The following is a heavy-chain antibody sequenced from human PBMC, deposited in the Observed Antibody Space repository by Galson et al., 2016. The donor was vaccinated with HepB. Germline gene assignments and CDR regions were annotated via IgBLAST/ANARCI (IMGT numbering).Heavy chain of an antibody. Sequence: SLRLSCAASGFTFSNAWMSWVRQAPGKGLEWVGRIKSKTDSGTIEYAAPVRGRFTISRDDSKNTLYLHMNSLKTADTAVYYCTTLYSDWFDWLDYDGVDVWGQGTTVTVSS. CDR2: IKSKTDSGTI. CDR3: TTLYSDWFDWLDYDGVDV. D-gene: IGHD3-9*01. CDR1: GFTFSNAW. V-gene: IGHV3-15*01. J-gene: IGHJ6*02.